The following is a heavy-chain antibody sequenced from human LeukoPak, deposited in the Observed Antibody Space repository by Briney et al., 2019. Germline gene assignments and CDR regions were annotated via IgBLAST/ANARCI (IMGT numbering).Heavy chain of an antibody. D-gene: IGHD6-19*01. CDR1: SRCW. CDR3: ARRVAVISDALDI. Sequence: SRCWMRWARQAPGKGLVWIGSIYYSGSTYYSPSLKSRVTISVDTSKNQFSLKLSSVTAADTAVYYCARRVAVISDALDIWGQGTMVTVSS. J-gene: IGHJ3*02. V-gene: IGHV4-39*01. CDR2: IYYSGST.